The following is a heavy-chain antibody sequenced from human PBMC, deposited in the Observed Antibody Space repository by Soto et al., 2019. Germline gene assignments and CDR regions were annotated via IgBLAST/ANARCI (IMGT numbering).Heavy chain of an antibody. CDR1: GFTFSVYA. J-gene: IGHJ4*02. CDR3: ARLGYCSSASCPNFAY. Sequence: EVQLLESGGGLVQPGGSLRLSCAASGFTFSVYAMTWVRQAPGKGLEWVSTINSGGGGTYYADSVKGRFTISRDNSKNTLDLQMNSLRADDTAVYFCARLGYCSSASCPNFAYWGQGTLVTVSS. D-gene: IGHD2-2*01. V-gene: IGHV3-23*01. CDR2: INSGGGGT.